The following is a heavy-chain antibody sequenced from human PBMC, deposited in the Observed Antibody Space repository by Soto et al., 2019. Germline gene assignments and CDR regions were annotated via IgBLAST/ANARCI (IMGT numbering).Heavy chain of an antibody. D-gene: IGHD3-22*01. J-gene: IGHJ3*02. CDR1: GFTFSSYS. V-gene: IGHV3-21*01. CDR3: ARGYHYYDSSGYDKWDAFDI. CDR2: ISSSSSYI. Sequence: ESGGGLVKPGGSLRLSCAASGFTFSSYSMNWVRQAPGKGLEWVSSISSSSSYIYYADPVKGRFTISRDNAKNSLYLQMNSLRAEDTAVYYCARGYHYYDSSGYDKWDAFDIWGQGTMVTVSS.